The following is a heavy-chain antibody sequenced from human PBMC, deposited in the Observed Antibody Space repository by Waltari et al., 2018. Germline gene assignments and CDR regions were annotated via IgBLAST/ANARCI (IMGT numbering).Heavy chain of an antibody. V-gene: IGHV3-74*03. CDR1: GFTFSSFW. CDR3: ARVSRRTYRSPVPGRHYYYGMDV. D-gene: IGHD1-1*01. J-gene: IGHJ6*02. CDR2: ISTDASDT. Sequence: EEQLVESGGGLDQPGDSLRLSCAASGFTFSSFWLHWVRQAPGKGPLWVSRISTDASDTTYADSVKGRFTISRDNARNTLYLQMNRLRAEDTAVYFCARVSRRTYRSPVPGRHYYYGMDVWGQGTTVTVSS.